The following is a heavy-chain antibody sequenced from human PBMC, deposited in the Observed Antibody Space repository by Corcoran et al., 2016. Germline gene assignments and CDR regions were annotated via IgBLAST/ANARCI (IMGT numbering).Heavy chain of an antibody. Sequence: QVQLQQWGAGLLKPSETLSLTCAVYGGSFSGYYWSWIRQPPGKGLEWIGEINHSGSTNYNPSLKSRVTISVDTSKNQFSLKLSSVTAADTAVYYWARARYYYGSGSSPFGYWGQGTLVTVSS. CDR2: INHSGST. D-gene: IGHD3-10*01. V-gene: IGHV4-34*01. J-gene: IGHJ4*02. CDR1: GGSFSGYY. CDR3: ARARYYYGSGSSPFGY.